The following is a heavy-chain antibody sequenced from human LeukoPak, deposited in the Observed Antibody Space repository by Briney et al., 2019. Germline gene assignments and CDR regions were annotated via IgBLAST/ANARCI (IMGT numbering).Heavy chain of an antibody. D-gene: IGHD5-18*01. CDR2: ISGSSDTT. CDR1: GFTFSTYA. V-gene: IGHV3-23*01. Sequence: GGSLRLSCAASGFTFSTYAMSWVRRAPGRGLEWVSAISGSSDTTYYADSVKGRFTISRDNSKNTLYLQMNSLRAEDTDVYYCANREGAYTYDPFDYWGQGTLVTVSS. CDR3: ANREGAYTYDPFDY. J-gene: IGHJ4*02.